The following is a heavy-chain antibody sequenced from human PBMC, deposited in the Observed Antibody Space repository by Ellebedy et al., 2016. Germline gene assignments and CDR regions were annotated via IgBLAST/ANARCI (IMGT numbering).Heavy chain of an antibody. CDR2: ISSSGGII. CDR1: GFTFSDYY. D-gene: IGHD4-23*01. J-gene: IGHJ4*02. Sequence: GESLKISCAASGFTFSDYYMSWIRQTPGKGLEWVSFISSSGGIIHYADSVKGRFTISRDNAKNSLYLQMNSLRAEDTAVYYCARGRNGGNSDFRYWGQGTLVTVSS. V-gene: IGHV3-11*01. CDR3: ARGRNGGNSDFRY.